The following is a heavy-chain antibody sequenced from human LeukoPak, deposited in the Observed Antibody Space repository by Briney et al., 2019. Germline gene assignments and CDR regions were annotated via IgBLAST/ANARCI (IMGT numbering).Heavy chain of an antibody. CDR2: IIPILGIA. CDR1: GGTFSSYA. Sequence: ASVKVSCKASGGTFSSYAISWVRQAPGQGLEWMGRIIPILGIANYAQKFQGRVTITADKSTSTAYMELSSLRSEDTAVYYCARVYCSGTSCYAEGWAFDIWGQGTMVTVSS. CDR3: ARVYCSGTSCYAEGWAFDI. V-gene: IGHV1-69*04. D-gene: IGHD2-2*01. J-gene: IGHJ3*02.